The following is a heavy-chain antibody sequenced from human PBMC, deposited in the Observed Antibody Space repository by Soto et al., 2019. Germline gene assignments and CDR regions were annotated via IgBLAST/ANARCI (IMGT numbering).Heavy chain of an antibody. Sequence: PGGSLRLSCVGSGFTFSMFAMSWVRQAPGKGLEWISSISGSGGSTYYADSVKGRFTVSRDNSKTTVFLQMNSLRAEDTAAYFCAKERNFWSGTAGFDSWGQGSTVTVYS. CDR1: GFTFSMFA. CDR3: AKERNFWSGTAGFDS. CDR2: ISGSGGST. D-gene: IGHD3-3*01. J-gene: IGHJ5*01. V-gene: IGHV3-23*01.